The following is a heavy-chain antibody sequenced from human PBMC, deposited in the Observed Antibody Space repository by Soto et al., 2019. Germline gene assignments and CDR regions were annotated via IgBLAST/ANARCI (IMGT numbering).Heavy chain of an antibody. D-gene: IGHD3-22*01. CDR2: ISSSSSYT. J-gene: IGHJ3*02. CDR3: ARVLSVYYDSSGNGAFDI. V-gene: IGHV3-11*06. CDR1: GFTFSDYY. Sequence: GGSLRLSCAASGFTFSDYYMSWIRQAPGKGLEWVSYISSSSSYTNYADSVKGRFTISRDNAKNSLYLQMNSLRAEDTAVYYCARVLSVYYDSSGNGAFDIWGQGTMVTVSS.